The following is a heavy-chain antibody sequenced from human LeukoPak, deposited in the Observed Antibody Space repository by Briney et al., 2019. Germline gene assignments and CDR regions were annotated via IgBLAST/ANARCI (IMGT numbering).Heavy chain of an antibody. Sequence: ASVKVSCKASGYTFTGYYMHWVRQAPGQGLEWMGWINPNSGGTNYAQKFQGRVTMTRDTSISTAYMELSRLRSDDTAVYYCARDPGRVSSSGVGFDYWGQGTLVTVSS. CDR3: ARDPGRVSSSGVGFDY. CDR1: GYTFTGYY. J-gene: IGHJ4*02. D-gene: IGHD6-6*01. CDR2: INPNSGGT. V-gene: IGHV1-2*02.